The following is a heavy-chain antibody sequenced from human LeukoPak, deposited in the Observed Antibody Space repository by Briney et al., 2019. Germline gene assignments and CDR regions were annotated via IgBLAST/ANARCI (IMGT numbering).Heavy chain of an antibody. V-gene: IGHV4-39*07. CDR3: ARHRFGAAAGTDY. CDR2: IYYSGRT. Sequence: PSETLSLTCTVSGGSISSSSYYWGSIRQPPWKGLEWVGSIYYSGRTYYNPSLESRVTISVDTSKNQFSLKLSSVTAADTAVYYCARHRFGAAAGTDYWGQGTLVTVSS. J-gene: IGHJ4*02. CDR1: GGSISSSSYY. D-gene: IGHD6-13*01.